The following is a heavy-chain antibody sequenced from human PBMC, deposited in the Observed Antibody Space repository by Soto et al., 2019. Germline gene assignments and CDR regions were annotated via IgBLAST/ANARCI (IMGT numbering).Heavy chain of an antibody. J-gene: IGHJ6*02. D-gene: IGHD6-19*01. CDR3: AKARQAQSHYYYGMDV. CDR1: GFTFSSYD. CDR2: ISYDGSKK. Sequence: PGGSLRLSCAASGFTFSSYDIHWVRQAPGKGLEWVAVISYDGSKKYYADSVKGQFTISRDSSNNTLYLQMNSLRGEDTAIYYCAKARQAQSHYYYGMDVWGQGTPVTVSS. V-gene: IGHV3-30*18.